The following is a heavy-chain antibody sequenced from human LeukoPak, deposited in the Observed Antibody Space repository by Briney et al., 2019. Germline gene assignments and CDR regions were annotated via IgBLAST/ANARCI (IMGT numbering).Heavy chain of an antibody. CDR3: ARVLGYYDISGSLYYMDV. CDR2: IYTSGST. CDR1: GGSISSYY. Sequence: KASETLSLTCTVSGGSISSYYWSWIRQPAGKGLEWIGRIYTSGSTNYNPSLKSRVTISVDKSKNQFSLKLSSVTAADTAVYYCARVLGYYDISGSLYYMDVWGKGTTVTVSS. V-gene: IGHV4-4*07. D-gene: IGHD3-22*01. J-gene: IGHJ6*03.